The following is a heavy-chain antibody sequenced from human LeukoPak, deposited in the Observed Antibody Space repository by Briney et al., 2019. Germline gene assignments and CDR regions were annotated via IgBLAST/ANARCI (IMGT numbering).Heavy chain of an antibody. CDR2: IIPIFGTA. Sequence: GASVKVSCKASGYTFTGYYMHWVRQAPGQGLEWMGRIIPIFGTANYAQKFQGRVTITTDESTSTAYMELSSLRSEDTAVYYCARDGPYCTNGVCHWGLRWFDPWGQGTLVTVSS. V-gene: IGHV1-69*05. CDR1: GYTFTGYY. J-gene: IGHJ5*02. CDR3: ARDGPYCTNGVCHWGLRWFDP. D-gene: IGHD2-8*01.